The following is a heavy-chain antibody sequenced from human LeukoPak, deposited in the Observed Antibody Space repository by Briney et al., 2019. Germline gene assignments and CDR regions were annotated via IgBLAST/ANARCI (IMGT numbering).Heavy chain of an antibody. CDR3: ARDSPLVGEGITMIVVAFDY. CDR2: ISAYNGNT. V-gene: IGHV1-18*01. Sequence: GASVKVSCKVSGYTLTELSMHWVRQAPGKGLEWMGWISAYNGNTNYAQKLQGRVTMTTDTSTSTAYMELRSLRSDDTAVYYCARDSPLVGEGITMIVVAFDYWGQGTLVTVSS. CDR1: GYTLTELS. D-gene: IGHD3-22*01. J-gene: IGHJ4*02.